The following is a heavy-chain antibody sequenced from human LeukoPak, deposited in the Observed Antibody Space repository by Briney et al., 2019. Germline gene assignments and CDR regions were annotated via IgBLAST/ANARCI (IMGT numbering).Heavy chain of an antibody. J-gene: IGHJ4*02. D-gene: IGHD6-19*01. CDR1: GGSISSSSYY. Sequence: SETLSLTCTVSGGSISSSSYYWGWIRQPPGKGLEWIGSIYYSGSTYCNPSLKSRVTISVDTSKNQFSLKLSSVTAADTAVYYCARLQGGWQKLDYWGQGTLVTVSS. CDR2: IYYSGST. CDR3: ARLQGGWQKLDY. V-gene: IGHV4-39*01.